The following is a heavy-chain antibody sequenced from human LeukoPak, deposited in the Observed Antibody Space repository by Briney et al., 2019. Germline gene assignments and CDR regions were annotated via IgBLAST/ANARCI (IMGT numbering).Heavy chain of an antibody. J-gene: IGHJ5*02. Sequence: GGSLRLACAASGFSFSTFAMSWVRQAPGKGLECVSAIGGAGTSTFYAGFVEGRFIISRDNSKNTLYLQINSLRVEDTALYYCAKGCDSSNCDASRLFDPWGQGTLVTVSS. CDR1: GFSFSTFA. CDR2: IGGAGTST. D-gene: IGHD2-2*01. V-gene: IGHV3-23*01. CDR3: AKGCDSSNCDASRLFDP.